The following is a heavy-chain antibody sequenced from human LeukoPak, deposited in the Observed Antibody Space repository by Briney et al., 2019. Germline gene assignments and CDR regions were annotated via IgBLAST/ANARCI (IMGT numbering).Heavy chain of an antibody. D-gene: IGHD3-3*01. J-gene: IGHJ5*02. V-gene: IGHV3-48*01. CDR2: ISSSSSTI. CDR1: GFTFSSYS. CDR3: ARDRSITIFGVVIPT. Sequence: GGSLRLSCAASGFTFSSYSMNWVRQAPGKGLEWVSYISSSSSTIYYADSVKGRFTISRDNAKNSLYLQMNSLRAEDTAVYYCARDRSITIFGVVIPTWGQGTLVTVSS.